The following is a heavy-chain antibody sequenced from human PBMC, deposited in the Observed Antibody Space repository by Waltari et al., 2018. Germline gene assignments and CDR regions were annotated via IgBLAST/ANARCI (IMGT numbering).Heavy chain of an antibody. J-gene: IGHJ1*01. D-gene: IGHD1-26*01. CDR3: ARSRLVGATTPEYFQH. V-gene: IGHV1-2*06. Sequence: QVQLVQSGAEVKKPGASVKVSCKASGYTFTGYYMHWVRQARGQGLEWMGRINPNSGGTNYAQKFQGRVTMTRDTSISTAYMELSRLRSDDTAVYYCARSRLVGATTPEYFQHWGQGTLVTVSS. CDR2: INPNSGGT. CDR1: GYTFTGYY.